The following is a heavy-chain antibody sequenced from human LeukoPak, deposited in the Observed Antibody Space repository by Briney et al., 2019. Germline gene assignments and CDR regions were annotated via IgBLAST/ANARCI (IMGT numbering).Heavy chain of an antibody. CDR3: ARGDYYDSSGYYYGGGYYFDY. V-gene: IGHV1-69*01. J-gene: IGHJ4*02. D-gene: IGHD3-22*01. Sequence: SVKVSCKASGGTFSSYAISWVRQAPGQGLEWMGGIIPIFGTATYAQKFQGRVTITADESTSTAYMELSSLRSEDTAVYYCARGDYYDSSGYYYGGGYYFDYWGQGTLVTVSS. CDR1: GGTFSSYA. CDR2: IIPIFGTA.